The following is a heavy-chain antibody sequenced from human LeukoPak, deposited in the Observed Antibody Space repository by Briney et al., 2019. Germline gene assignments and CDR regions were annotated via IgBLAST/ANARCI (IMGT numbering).Heavy chain of an antibody. CDR1: GGSISSGGYY. J-gene: IGHJ6*03. CDR3: ARRGRYSYGMYYMDV. CDR2: ISHSGTT. Sequence: SENLSLTCTVSGGSISSGGYYWSWIRQPPGKGLEWVGYISHSGTTSYNSSLKSRVTISVDTSKNQLSLKLTSVTAADTAVYYCARRGRYSYGMYYMDVWGKGTTVTVSS. D-gene: IGHD5-18*01. V-gene: IGHV4-61*08.